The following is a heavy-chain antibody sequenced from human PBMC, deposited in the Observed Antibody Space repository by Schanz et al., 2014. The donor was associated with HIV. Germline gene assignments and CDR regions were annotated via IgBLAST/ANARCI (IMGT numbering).Heavy chain of an antibody. J-gene: IGHJ4*02. CDR2: IGTAGDT. CDR1: GFTFSSYA. CDR3: ARELSVAGTALDH. Sequence: EVQLVESGGGLVQPGGSLRLSCAASGFTFSSYAMSWVRLAPGKGLEWVSGIGTAGDTYYPGSVKGRFTISREDAKNSLYLQMNSLRAEDTAVYYCARELSVAGTALDHWGQGTLVTVSS. V-gene: IGHV3-13*01. D-gene: IGHD6-19*01.